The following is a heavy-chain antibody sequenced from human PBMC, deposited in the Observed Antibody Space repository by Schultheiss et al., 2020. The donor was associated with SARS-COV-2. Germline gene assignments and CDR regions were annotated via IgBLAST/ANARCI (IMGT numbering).Heavy chain of an antibody. V-gene: IGHV3-23*01. CDR3: AKRRASGALGEGLGP. CDR1: GFTFSSYA. D-gene: IGHD1-26*01. Sequence: GESLKISCAASGFTFSSYAMSWVRQAPGKGLEWVSLITDSGGKTFYADSVKGRFTISRDNSKNTLYLQMNSLRAEDTAIYYCAKRRASGALGEGLGPWGQGTLVTVSS. CDR2: ITDSGGKT. J-gene: IGHJ5*02.